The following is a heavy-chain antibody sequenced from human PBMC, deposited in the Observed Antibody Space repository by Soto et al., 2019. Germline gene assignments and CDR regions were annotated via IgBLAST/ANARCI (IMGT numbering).Heavy chain of an antibody. CDR3: ARVGPWVPYYYDSSPYTSENWFDP. CDR2: IYHGGST. Sequence: QVQLQESGPGLVKASETLSLTCAVSGYSISSGYYWGWLRQPPGKGLEWIGSIYHGGSTYYNPSPTSRLTLAIDMTNTHVTLILNSVTAADTAVYYCARVGPWVPYYYDSSPYTSENWFDPWGQGTLVTVSS. CDR1: GYSISSGYY. J-gene: IGHJ5*02. V-gene: IGHV4-38-2*01. D-gene: IGHD3-22*01.